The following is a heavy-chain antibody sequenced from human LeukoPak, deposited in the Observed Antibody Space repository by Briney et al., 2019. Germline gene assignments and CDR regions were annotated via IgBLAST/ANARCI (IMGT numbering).Heavy chain of an antibody. J-gene: IGHJ4*02. D-gene: IGHD4-23*01. CDR3: ARDYGGKFDY. V-gene: IGHV4-59*01. Sequence: SETLSLACTVSGGSIRNFYWSWIRQTPGKGLEWIGYVYNGGTNYNPSLKSRVTISVDTSKNQFSLNLNSVTAADTAVYYCARDYGGKFDYWGQGTLVTVSS. CDR1: GGSIRNFY. CDR2: VYNGGT.